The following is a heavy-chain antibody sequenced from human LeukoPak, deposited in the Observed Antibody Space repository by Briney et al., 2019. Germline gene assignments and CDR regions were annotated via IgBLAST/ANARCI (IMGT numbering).Heavy chain of an antibody. CDR2: IYSDGST. CDR3: AREESFSTGGHYFDY. J-gene: IGHJ4*02. Sequence: GGSLRLSCAVSGFTVSSNYMSWVRQAPGKGLEWVSIIYSDGSTYYADSVKGRFTISRDNSKNTLYLQMNSLRAEDTAVYYCAREESFSTGGHYFDYWGQGTLVTVSS. D-gene: IGHD2-2*01. CDR1: GFTVSSNY. V-gene: IGHV3-53*01.